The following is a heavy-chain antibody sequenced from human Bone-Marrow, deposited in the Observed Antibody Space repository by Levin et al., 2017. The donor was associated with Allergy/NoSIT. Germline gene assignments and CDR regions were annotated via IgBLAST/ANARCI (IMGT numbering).Heavy chain of an antibody. CDR3: ARRTTVRDLLANYWYFDF. Sequence: SGPTLVKPTQTLTLTCTVSGFSLTPDGVGVGWIRQPPGKALEWLALVYWDDEKIYSPSLGHRLTVTRDTSKDEVVLTMTNMDPVDTATYYCARRTTVRDLLANYWYFDFWGRGTLVTVSS. J-gene: IGHJ2*01. D-gene: IGHD3-10*01. V-gene: IGHV2-5*02. CDR2: VYWDDEK. CDR1: GFSLTPDGVG.